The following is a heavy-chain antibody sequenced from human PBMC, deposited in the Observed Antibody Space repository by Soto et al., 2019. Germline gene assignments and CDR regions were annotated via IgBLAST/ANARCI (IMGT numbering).Heavy chain of an antibody. CDR3: ARDPSYSGYDYVAFDY. CDR2: TYYRSKWYN. D-gene: IGHD5-12*01. V-gene: IGHV6-1*01. CDR1: GDSVSSNSSA. Sequence: SQPLSLACAISGDSVSSNSSACNFIRQSPSRGLEWLGRTYYRSKWYNDYAVSVKSRITINPDTSKNQFSLQLNSVTPEDTAVYYCARDPSYSGYDYVAFDYWGQGTLVTVSS. J-gene: IGHJ4*02.